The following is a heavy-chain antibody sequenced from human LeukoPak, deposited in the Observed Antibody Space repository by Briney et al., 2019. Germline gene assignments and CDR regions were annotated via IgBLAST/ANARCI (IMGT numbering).Heavy chain of an antibody. V-gene: IGHV1-69*13. CDR2: IIPIFGTA. CDR3: ARDRDIVVVVADRAFDI. D-gene: IGHD2-15*01. CDR1: GGTFSSYA. Sequence: GASVKVSCKASGGTFSSYAISWVRQAPGQGLEWMGGIIPIFGTANYAQKFQGRVTITADESTSTAYMELSSLRSEDTAVYYCARDRDIVVVVADRAFDIWGQGTMVTVSS. J-gene: IGHJ3*02.